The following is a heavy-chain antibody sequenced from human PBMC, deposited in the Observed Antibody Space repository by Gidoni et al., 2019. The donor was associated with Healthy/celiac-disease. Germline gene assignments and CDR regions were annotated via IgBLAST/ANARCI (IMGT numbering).Heavy chain of an antibody. CDR2: IIPILGIA. Sequence: QVQLVQSGAEVKKPGSSVKVSSKASVGTFSSYAISSVRQDPGQGLEWMGRIIPILGIANYAQKLQGRVTITADKSTSKAYMELSSLRSEDTAVYYCARWKDFYGMDVWGQGTTVTVSS. V-gene: IGHV1-69*04. CDR3: ARWKDFYGMDV. J-gene: IGHJ6*02. CDR1: VGTFSSYA. D-gene: IGHD1-1*01.